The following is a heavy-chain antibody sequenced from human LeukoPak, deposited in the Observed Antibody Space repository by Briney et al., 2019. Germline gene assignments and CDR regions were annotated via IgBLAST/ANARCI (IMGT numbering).Heavy chain of an antibody. V-gene: IGHV4-59*08. Sequence: ETLSLTCAVYGGSFSGYYWSWIRQPPGKGLEWIAYISDIGSINYNPSLKSRVTISLDTSKNQFSLKLSSVTAADTAVYYCAGHHPRNTVDFWGQGTLVTVSS. CDR2: ISDIGSI. J-gene: IGHJ4*02. CDR1: GGSFSGYY. CDR3: AGHHPRNTVDF. D-gene: IGHD2-8*02.